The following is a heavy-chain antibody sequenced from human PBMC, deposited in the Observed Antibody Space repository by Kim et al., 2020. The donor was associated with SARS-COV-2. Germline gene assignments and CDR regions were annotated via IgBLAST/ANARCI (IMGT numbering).Heavy chain of an antibody. CDR1: GFTFSSYD. D-gene: IGHD3-10*01. CDR3: ARERPNYYGSGCYPTYGMDF. Sequence: GGSLRLSCAASGFTFSSYDMHWVRQATGKGLEWVSAIGTAGDTYYPGSVKGLFTISRENAKNSLYLQMNSLRAGDTAVYYCARERPNYYGSGCYPTYGMDFWVQGTTVTVSS. V-gene: IGHV3-13*04. CDR2: IGTAGDT. J-gene: IGHJ6*02.